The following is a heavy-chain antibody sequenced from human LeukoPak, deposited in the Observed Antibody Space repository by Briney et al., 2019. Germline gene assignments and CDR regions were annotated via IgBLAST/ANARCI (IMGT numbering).Heavy chain of an antibody. D-gene: IGHD6-19*01. J-gene: IGHJ6*02. V-gene: IGHV3-33*01. Sequence: GGSLRLSCAASGFTFSSYGMHWVRQAPGKGLEWVAVIWYDGSNKYYADSVKGQFTISRDNSKNTLYLQMNSLRAEDTAVYYCARDGPYTLEQWLVGDDYYYYGMDVWGQGTTVTVSS. CDR3: ARDGPYTLEQWLVGDDYYYYGMDV. CDR1: GFTFSSYG. CDR2: IWYDGSNK.